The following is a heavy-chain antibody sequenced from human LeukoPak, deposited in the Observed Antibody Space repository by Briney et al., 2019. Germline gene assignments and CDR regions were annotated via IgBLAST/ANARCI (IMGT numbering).Heavy chain of an antibody. J-gene: IGHJ1*01. Sequence: SVKVSCKASGGTFSSYAISWVRQAPGQGLEWMGGIIPIFGTANYAQKFQGRVTITADESASTAYMELSSLRSEDTAVYYCARDSSDVRGLIAHWGQGTLVTVSS. V-gene: IGHV1-69*13. CDR1: GGTFSSYA. CDR2: IIPIFGTA. CDR3: ARDSSDVRGLIAH. D-gene: IGHD3-10*02.